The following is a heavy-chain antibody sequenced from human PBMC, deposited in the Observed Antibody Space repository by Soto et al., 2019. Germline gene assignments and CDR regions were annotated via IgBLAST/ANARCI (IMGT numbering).Heavy chain of an antibody. Sequence: QEQMVQSGGGVVQPGRSLRLSCAASPFTFRSYSMHWVRQAPGKGLEWVTSISYDGSKESYADSVKGRFAVSRDNSKNTLYLQMNSPRPEDTAVYYCARYCNGGACYSASLDYWCQGTQVTVSS. D-gene: IGHD2-15*01. V-gene: IGHV3-30*09. J-gene: IGHJ4*02. CDR2: ISYDGSKE. CDR3: ARYCNGGACYSASLDY. CDR1: PFTFRSYS.